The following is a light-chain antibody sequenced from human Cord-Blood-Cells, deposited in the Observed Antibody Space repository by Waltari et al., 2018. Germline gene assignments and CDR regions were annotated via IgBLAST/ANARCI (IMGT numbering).Light chain of an antibody. J-gene: IGKJ1*01. CDR2: DAS. CDR1: QSVSSY. Sequence: IVLTQSPATLSLSPRERATLSCRASQSVSSYLAWYQQKPGQAPRLLIYDASNRATGIPARFSGSGSGTDFTLTISSLEPEDFAVYYCQQRSNWPPTFGQGTKVEIK. V-gene: IGKV3-11*01. CDR3: QQRSNWPPT.